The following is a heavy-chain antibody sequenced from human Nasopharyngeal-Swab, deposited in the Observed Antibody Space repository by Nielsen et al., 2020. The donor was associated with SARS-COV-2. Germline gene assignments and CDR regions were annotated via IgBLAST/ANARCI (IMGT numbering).Heavy chain of an antibody. V-gene: IGHV1-69*13. D-gene: IGHD3-9*01. Sequence: SVKVSCKASGGTLSSYAISWVRQAPGQGLEWMGGIIPIFGTANYAQKFQGRVTITADESTSTAYMELSSLRSEDTAVYYCARDLYYDILTGYYTYYYGMDVWGQGTTVTVSS. CDR3: ARDLYYDILTGYYTYYYGMDV. J-gene: IGHJ6*02. CDR2: IIPIFGTA. CDR1: GGTLSSYA.